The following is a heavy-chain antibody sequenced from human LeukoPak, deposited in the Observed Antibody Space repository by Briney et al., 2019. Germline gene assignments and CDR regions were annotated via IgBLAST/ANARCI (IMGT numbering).Heavy chain of an antibody. CDR3: TKTGGPWD. Sequence: GGSLRLSCAASGFTVITSFMSWVRQAPGKGLEWVSVIYNDGATYYADSVKGRFTISRDNPKNTLYLQMNTLRAEDTAVYYCTKTGGPWDWGQGTQVTVSS. J-gene: IGHJ4*02. CDR1: GFTVITSF. V-gene: IGHV3-53*01. D-gene: IGHD7-27*01. CDR2: IYNDGAT.